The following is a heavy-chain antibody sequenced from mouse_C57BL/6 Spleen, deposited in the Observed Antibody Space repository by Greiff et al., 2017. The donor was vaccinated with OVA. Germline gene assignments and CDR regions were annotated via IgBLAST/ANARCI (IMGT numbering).Heavy chain of an antibody. CDR1: GYTFTDYY. CDR2: INPNNGGT. J-gene: IGHJ4*01. V-gene: IGHV1-26*01. CDR3: ARRGLNTTVVAPMDD. D-gene: IGHD1-1*01. Sequence: EVQLQQSGPELVKPGASVKISCKASGYTFTDYYMNWVKQSHGKSLEWIGDINPNNGGTSYNQKFKGKATLTVDKSSSTAYMELRSLTSEDSAVYYCARRGLNTTVVAPMDDWGQGTSVTVSS.